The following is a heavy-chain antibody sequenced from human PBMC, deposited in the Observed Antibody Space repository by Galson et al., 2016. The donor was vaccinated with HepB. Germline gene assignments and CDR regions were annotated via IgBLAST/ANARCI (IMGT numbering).Heavy chain of an antibody. V-gene: IGHV3-48*02. CDR3: ARVGVDGPRRAFDI. Sequence: SLRLSCAASGFTFSSDSMNWVRQAPGKGLEWISYIGSISRTIYYADSVKGRFTISRDNAKNSLYLQMNSLRDEDTAVYYCARVGVDGPRRAFDIWGQGTMVTVSS. J-gene: IGHJ3*02. CDR1: GFTFSSDS. CDR2: IGSISRTI. D-gene: IGHD3-10*01.